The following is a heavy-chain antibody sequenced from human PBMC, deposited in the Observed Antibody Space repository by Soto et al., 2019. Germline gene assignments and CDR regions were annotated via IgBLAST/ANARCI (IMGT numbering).Heavy chain of an antibody. J-gene: IGHJ4*02. D-gene: IGHD4-17*01. CDR1: GGSVSDYY. Sequence: SETLSLTCNVSGGSVSDYYWSWNRQAPGKGLEWIGYIHERGVTNYNPSLKSRVTMSVDTSKTQFSLTLRSVHTADTAIYFCARDPAGDYGHWGRGTLVTVSS. CDR3: ARDPAGDYGH. CDR2: IHERGVT. V-gene: IGHV4-59*02.